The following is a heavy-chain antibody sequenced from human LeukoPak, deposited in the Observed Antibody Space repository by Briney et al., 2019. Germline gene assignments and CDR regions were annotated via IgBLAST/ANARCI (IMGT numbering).Heavy chain of an antibody. J-gene: IGHJ3*02. CDR1: GYTFPSHY. V-gene: IGHV1-2*02. D-gene: IGHD6-13*01. Sequence: PSASVKVSCKASGYTFPSHYMHWVRQAPGQGLEWMGVINPSGGNTNSAQKFQGRVTMTRDTSISTAYMELSRLRSDDTAVYYCARGEPGYSSSWYHAFDIWGQGTMVTVSS. CDR3: ARGEPGYSSSWYHAFDI. CDR2: INPSGGNT.